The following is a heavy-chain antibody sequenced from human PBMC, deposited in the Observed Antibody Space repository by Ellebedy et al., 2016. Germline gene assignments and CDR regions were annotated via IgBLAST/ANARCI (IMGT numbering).Heavy chain of an antibody. V-gene: IGHV1-18*04. CDR3: AKTSGWGYGEN. CDR1: GYTFTTFS. CDR2: VKTFSGNT. J-gene: IGHJ4*02. D-gene: IGHD3-10*01. Sequence: ASVKVSXXASGYTFTTFSITWVRQVPGQGLEWMGFVKTFSGNTKFAQKFQGRVSMTTDSSTHTAYMDLRSLRSDDTAMYYCAKTSGWGYGENWGQGTLVTVSS.